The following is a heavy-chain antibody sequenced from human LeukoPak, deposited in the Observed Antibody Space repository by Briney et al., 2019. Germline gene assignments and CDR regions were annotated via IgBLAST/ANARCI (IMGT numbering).Heavy chain of an antibody. CDR1: GFTFSDYY. D-gene: IGHD2-2*01. V-gene: IGHV3-11*04. CDR3: ARVAGYCNSISNCYSDY. J-gene: IGHJ4*02. Sequence: GGSLRLSCAASGFTFSDYYMTWIRQAPGKGLEWVSYISSSGSSMNYADSVKGRFTISRDNAKNSLYLQMNSLRAEDTAVYYCARVAGYCNSISNCYSDYWGQGTLVPVSS. CDR2: ISSSGSSM.